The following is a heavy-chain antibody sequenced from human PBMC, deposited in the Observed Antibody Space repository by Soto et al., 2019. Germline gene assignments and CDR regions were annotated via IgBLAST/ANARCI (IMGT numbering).Heavy chain of an antibody. D-gene: IGHD2-15*01. CDR2: ISWNSGNK. J-gene: IGHJ6*03. V-gene: IGHV3-9*01. CDR1: GFIFDDYA. Sequence: EVQLVESGGGLVEPGRSLRLSCTASGFIFDDYAMHWVRQAPGKGLEWVSGISWNSGNKDYADSVKGRFTISRDNAKNSLFLQMNSLRAEDTALYFCAKDICTGGSCYSSYYYYVDVWGEGTTVIVSS. CDR3: AKDICTGGSCYSSYYYYVDV.